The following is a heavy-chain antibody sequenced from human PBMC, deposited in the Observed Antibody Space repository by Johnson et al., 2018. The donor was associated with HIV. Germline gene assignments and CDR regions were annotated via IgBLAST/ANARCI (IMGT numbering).Heavy chain of an antibody. J-gene: IGHJ3*02. D-gene: IGHD1-7*01. CDR1: RFTFSDYY. CDR2: ISSSGGTI. V-gene: IGHV3-11*04. CDR3: ARDNWNYEDALGDAFDI. Sequence: QVQLVESGGGLVKPGGSLRLSCAASRFTFSDYYMSWIRQTPGKGLVWVSYISSSGGTIYYADSVKGRFTIPRDNAKNSLYLQMNSLRAEDTAVYYCARDNWNYEDALGDAFDIWGRGKMVTVSS.